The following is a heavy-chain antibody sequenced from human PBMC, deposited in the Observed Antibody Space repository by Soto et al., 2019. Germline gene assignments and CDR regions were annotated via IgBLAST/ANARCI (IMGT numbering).Heavy chain of an antibody. D-gene: IGHD2-8*01. CDR2: IYPGDSDT. V-gene: IGHV5-51*01. CDR1: GYTFSNCW. CDR3: ARQYCSNGIYYRHFDC. J-gene: IGHJ4*02. Sequence: GESLKISCKVSGYTFSNCWIGWVRQMPGKGLEWMGIIYPGDSDTKYSPSFEGHVTISADKSITTAYLQWSSLKASDTAMYYCARQYCSNGIYYRHFDCWGQGTQVTVSS.